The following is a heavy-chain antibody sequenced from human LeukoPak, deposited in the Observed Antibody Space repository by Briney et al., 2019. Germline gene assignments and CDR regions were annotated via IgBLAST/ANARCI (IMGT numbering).Heavy chain of an antibody. Sequence: QTGGSLRLSCAASGFTFSIYAMHWVRQAPGKGLEYVSGISSNGGNTYYANSVKGRFTISRDNSKNTLYFQMGSLRTEDMAVYYCARNGDYGGYWGQGTLVTVSS. D-gene: IGHD4-17*01. J-gene: IGHJ4*02. CDR3: ARNGDYGGY. CDR2: ISSNGGNT. V-gene: IGHV3-64*01. CDR1: GFTFSIYA.